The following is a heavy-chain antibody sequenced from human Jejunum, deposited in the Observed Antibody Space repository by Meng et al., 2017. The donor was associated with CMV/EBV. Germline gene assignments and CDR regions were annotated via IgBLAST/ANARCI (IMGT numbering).Heavy chain of an antibody. J-gene: IGHJ4*02. V-gene: IGHV4-61*03. Sequence: VSGGSVSSGSYYWSWVRQPPGKGLEFIGYIYYNGNTNYNPSLMRRVAISLDTSQNHFSLKLTSVTAADTAVYYCARGTWAAAPSDYWGQGFLVTVSS. CDR3: ARGTWAAAPSDY. CDR1: GGSVSSGSYY. D-gene: IGHD1-1*01. CDR2: IYYNGNT.